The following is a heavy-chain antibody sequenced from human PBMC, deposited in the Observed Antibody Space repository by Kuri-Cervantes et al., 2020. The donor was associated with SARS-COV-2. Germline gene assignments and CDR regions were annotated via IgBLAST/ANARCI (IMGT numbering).Heavy chain of an antibody. Sequence: GESLKISCAASGFTFSSYSMNWVRQAPGKGLEWVGRIKSKTDGGTTDYAAPVKGRFTISRDDSKNTLYLQLNNLRAEDTAVYYCARSLLSAWLVMSAFDMWGQGTMVTVSS. CDR1: GFTFSSYS. J-gene: IGHJ3*02. CDR2: IKSKTDGGTT. CDR3: ARSLLSAWLVMSAFDM. V-gene: IGHV3-15*01. D-gene: IGHD6-19*01.